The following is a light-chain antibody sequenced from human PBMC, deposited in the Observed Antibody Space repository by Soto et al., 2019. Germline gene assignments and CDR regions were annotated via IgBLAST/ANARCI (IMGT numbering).Light chain of an antibody. Sequence: VLTQSPGTLSLSPGERATLSCRASQSVISTYFAWYQHKPGQAPRLLIYATSTRATGVPDRFSGSGSGTDFTLTISRLEPEDFALYYCQQYGSSPETFGQGTKLEI. CDR1: QSVISTY. V-gene: IGKV3-20*01. J-gene: IGKJ2*01. CDR3: QQYGSSPET. CDR2: ATS.